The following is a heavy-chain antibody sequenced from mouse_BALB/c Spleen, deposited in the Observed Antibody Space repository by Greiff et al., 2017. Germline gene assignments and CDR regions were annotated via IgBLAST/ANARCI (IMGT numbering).Heavy chain of an antibody. CDR2: IWSGGST. J-gene: IGHJ4*01. CDR1: GFSLTSYG. CDR3: AREGPITTVVDAMDY. D-gene: IGHD1-1*01. V-gene: IGHV2-2*02. Sequence: QVQLKQSGPGLVQPSQSLSITCTVSGFSLTSYGVHWVRQSPGKGLEWLGVIWSGGSTDYNAAFISRLSISKDNSKSQVFFKMNSLQANDTAIYYCAREGPITTVVDAMDYWGQGTSVTVSS.